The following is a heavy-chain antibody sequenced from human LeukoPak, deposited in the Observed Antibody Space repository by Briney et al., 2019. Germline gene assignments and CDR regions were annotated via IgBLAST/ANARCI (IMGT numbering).Heavy chain of an antibody. D-gene: IGHD3-16*01. CDR1: GDSVSINSAA. V-gene: IGHV6-1*01. CDR2: TYYRSKWYT. J-gene: IGHJ4*02. CDR3: ARGWGLDY. Sequence: SPTLSLTFAISGDSVSINSAAWNWLRQSPSRGLEWLGRTYYRSKWYTDYAVSVKSRITINPDTSKNQFSLQLKSVTPDDTAVYYCARGWGLDYWGQGTLVTVSS.